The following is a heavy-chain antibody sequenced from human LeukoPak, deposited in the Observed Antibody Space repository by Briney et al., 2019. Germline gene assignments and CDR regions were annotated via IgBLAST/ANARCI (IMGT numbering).Heavy chain of an antibody. CDR3: ARDLGYCTSTSCYSLYGMDV. Sequence: GGSLRLSCAASGFTFSSYEMNWVRQAPGKGLEWVSYISSSGSTIHYADSVKGRFTISSDNAKNSLYLQMNSLRAEDTAVYYCARDLGYCTSTSCYSLYGMDVWGKGTTVTVSS. J-gene: IGHJ6*04. CDR1: GFTFSSYE. CDR2: ISSSGSTI. V-gene: IGHV3-48*03. D-gene: IGHD2-2*02.